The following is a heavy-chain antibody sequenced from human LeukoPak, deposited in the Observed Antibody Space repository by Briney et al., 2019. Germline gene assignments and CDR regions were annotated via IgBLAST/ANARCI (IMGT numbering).Heavy chain of an antibody. J-gene: IGHJ3*02. CDR1: GGSISSYY. D-gene: IGHD3-22*01. CDR3: VRDSPAPPYDSSWGDAFDI. CDR2: IYTSGST. Sequence: SETLSLTCTVSGGSISSYYWSWIRQPAGKGLEWIGRIYTSGSTNYNPSLKSRVTMSVDTSKNQFSLKLSSVTAADTAVYYCVRDSPAPPYDSSWGDAFDIWGQGTMVTVFS. V-gene: IGHV4-4*07.